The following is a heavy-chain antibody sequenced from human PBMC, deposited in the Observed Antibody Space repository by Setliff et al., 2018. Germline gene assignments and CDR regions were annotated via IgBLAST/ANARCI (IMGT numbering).Heavy chain of an antibody. D-gene: IGHD2-15*01. J-gene: IGHJ4*02. CDR3: ARSPAFDS. V-gene: IGHV3-72*01. CDR1: GFTFSDHH. Sequence: GGSLRLSCAASGFTFSDHHMDWVRQAPGKGLEWVGRSRNKANSYTIAYAASVKGRFTISRDHSKNSVYLLMNSLKTEDTAVYYCARSPAFDSWGQGTLVTVS. CDR2: SRNKANSYTI.